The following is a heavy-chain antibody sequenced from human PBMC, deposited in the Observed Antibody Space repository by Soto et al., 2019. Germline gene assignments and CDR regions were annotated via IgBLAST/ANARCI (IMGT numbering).Heavy chain of an antibody. J-gene: IGHJ6*02. CDR2: ISAYNGNT. CDR3: ARTAVCSSTTCYGMDV. V-gene: IGHV1-18*04. CDR1: GYTFTSYG. D-gene: IGHD2-2*01. Sequence: ASVKVSCKASGYTFTSYGISWVRQAPGQGLEWMGWISAYNGNTNYAQKLQGRVTMTTDTSTSTAYMELRSLRSDDTAVYYCARTAVCSSTTCYGMDVWGQGTTVTVS.